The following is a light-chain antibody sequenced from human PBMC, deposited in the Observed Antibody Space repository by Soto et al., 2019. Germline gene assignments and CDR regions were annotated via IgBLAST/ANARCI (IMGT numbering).Light chain of an antibody. CDR2: AAS. CDR3: QQYNTYPYT. Sequence: DIQMTQSPSSLSASVGDRVTITCRASQGVNNYLAWFQQHPGKAPKSLIFAASNLQSGVPSRFSGSGSGADFTLTISVLQPEDSATYYCQQYNTYPYTFGQGTKLDIK. J-gene: IGKJ2*01. V-gene: IGKV1-16*01. CDR1: QGVNNY.